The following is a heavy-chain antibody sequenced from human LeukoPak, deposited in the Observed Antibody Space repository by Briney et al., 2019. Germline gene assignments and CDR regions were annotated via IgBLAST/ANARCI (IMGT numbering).Heavy chain of an antibody. D-gene: IGHD1-26*01. CDR1: GGSISSYY. CDR3: ARGIEWVGATTFDY. CDR2: IYYSGST. J-gene: IGHJ4*02. V-gene: IGHV4-59*01. Sequence: SGTLSLTCTVSGGSISSYYWSWIRQPPGKGLEWIGYIYYSGSTNYNPSLKSRVTISVDTSKNQFSLKLSSVTAADTAVYYCARGIEWVGATTFDYWGQGTLVTVSS.